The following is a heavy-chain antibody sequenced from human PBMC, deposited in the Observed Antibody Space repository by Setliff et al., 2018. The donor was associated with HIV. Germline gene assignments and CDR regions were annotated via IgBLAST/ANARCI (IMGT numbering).Heavy chain of an antibody. CDR3: ARGTAPRRGTNYGGNYPLDY. V-gene: IGHV4-39*07. Sequence: SETLSLTCTVSGGSISSSSYYWGWIRQPPGKGLEWLGSIYHSGSTYYNPSLKSRVTISIDTSKNQFSLKLSSVTAADTAVYFCARGTAPRRGTNYGGNYPLDYWGQGTLVTVS. CDR2: IYHSGST. CDR1: GGSISSSSYY. J-gene: IGHJ4*02. D-gene: IGHD4-17*01.